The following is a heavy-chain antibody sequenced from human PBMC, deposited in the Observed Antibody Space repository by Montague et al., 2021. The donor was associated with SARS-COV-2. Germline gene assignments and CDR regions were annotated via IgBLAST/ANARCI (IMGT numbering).Heavy chain of an antibody. CDR1: GGSISSYY. V-gene: IGHV4-59*01. CDR3: ASGHPTVRGFIRWFDA. Sequence: SETLSLTCTVSGGSISSYYWSWIRQLPGKGLECIGYIYYSGSTNYNPSLKSRVTISVDTSKNQFSLKLSSVTAADTAVYYCASGHPTVRGFIRWFDAWGQGTLVTVSS. D-gene: IGHD3-10*01. J-gene: IGHJ5*02. CDR2: IYYSGST.